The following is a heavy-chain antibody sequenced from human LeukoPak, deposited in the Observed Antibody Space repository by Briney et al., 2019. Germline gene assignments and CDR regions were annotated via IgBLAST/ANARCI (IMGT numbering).Heavy chain of an antibody. J-gene: IGHJ4*02. D-gene: IGHD6-19*01. CDR2: ISYDGPNK. Sequence: GGSLRLSCAASGFTFSSYGMHWVRQAPGKGLEWVAVISYDGPNKYYADSVKGRFTISRDNSKSRLYLQMNSLRAEDTAVYYCSAVAGTWYYFDYWGQGTLVTVSS. CDR3: SAVAGTWYYFDY. CDR1: GFTFSSYG. V-gene: IGHV3-30*03.